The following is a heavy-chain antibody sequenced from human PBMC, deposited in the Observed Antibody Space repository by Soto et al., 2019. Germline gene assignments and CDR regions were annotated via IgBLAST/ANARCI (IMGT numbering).Heavy chain of an antibody. D-gene: IGHD5-18*01. CDR1: EFSFGDFA. J-gene: IGHJ3*02. CDR2: VSGSGGST. Sequence: GGFLRLCCAAFEFSFGDFAMRWVLNTLGKRLEWVSGVSGSGGSTYCVDSVEGRFTISRDNSKNALYLQMNSLRAEDTAVYYCSKEFGYNYGYYAFDIWGEGTMVTVSS. CDR3: SKEFGYNYGYYAFDI. V-gene: IGHV3-23*01.